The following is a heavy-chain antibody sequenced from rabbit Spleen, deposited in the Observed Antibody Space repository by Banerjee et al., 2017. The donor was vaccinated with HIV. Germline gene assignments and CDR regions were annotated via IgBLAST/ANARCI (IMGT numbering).Heavy chain of an antibody. CDR3: AREYRGSSYSDL. CDR2: IFAGTNGRP. Sequence: QSLEESGGDLVKPGASLTLTCTASGFTFSEKAVMCWVRQAPGKGLEWIGCIFAGTNGRPYYASWAKGRFTISKTSSTTVTLQMTSLTAADTATYFCAREYRGSSYSDLWGPGTLVTVS. CDR1: GFTFSEKAV. V-gene: IGHV1S40*01. J-gene: IGHJ4*01. D-gene: IGHD8-1*01.